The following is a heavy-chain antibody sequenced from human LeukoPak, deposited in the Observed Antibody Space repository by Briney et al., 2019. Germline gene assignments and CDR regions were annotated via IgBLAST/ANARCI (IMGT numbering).Heavy chain of an antibody. Sequence: GGSLRLSCAASGFTFSSYEMNWVRQAPGKGLESVSYIGSSGSTTYYADSVKGRFTISRDNAKNSLYLQMISVSAEDTAVYYCARGRYGGKRGCYFDYWGQGTLVAVFS. D-gene: IGHD4-23*01. V-gene: IGHV3-48*03. CDR1: GFTFSSYE. J-gene: IGHJ4*02. CDR2: IGSSGSTT. CDR3: ARGRYGGKRGCYFDY.